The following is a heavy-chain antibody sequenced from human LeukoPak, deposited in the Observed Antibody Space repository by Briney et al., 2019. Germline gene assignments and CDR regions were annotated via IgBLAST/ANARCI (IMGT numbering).Heavy chain of an antibody. CDR1: GFTFSSYW. D-gene: IGHD7-27*01. CDR3: VRDAAPGVANPALLDY. CDR2: INIDGNTT. Sequence: PGGSLRLSCAASGFTFSSYWMHWVRQGPGKGLVWVSRINIDGNTTTYADSVRGRFTVSRDNAKNTLYLQMNNLRAEDTAVYYCVRDAAPGVANPALLDYWGQGTLVTVSS. V-gene: IGHV3-74*01. J-gene: IGHJ4*02.